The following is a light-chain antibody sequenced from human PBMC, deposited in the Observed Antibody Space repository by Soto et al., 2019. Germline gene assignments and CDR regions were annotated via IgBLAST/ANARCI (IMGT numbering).Light chain of an antibody. Sequence: DIQMTQSPSTLSASVEDRVTITCRASQSLDSWLAWYQQKPGKPPKLLIYKTSILEFGVPSRFSGSGSGTLFTLTISSLQPDDFATYYCQRYHSFSTFGQGTKVEIK. J-gene: IGKJ1*01. CDR1: QSLDSW. V-gene: IGKV1-5*03. CDR2: KTS. CDR3: QRYHSFST.